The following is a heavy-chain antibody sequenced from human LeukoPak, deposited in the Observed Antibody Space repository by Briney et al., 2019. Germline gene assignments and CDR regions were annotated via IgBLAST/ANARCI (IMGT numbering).Heavy chain of an antibody. CDR2: ISSRSSYI. V-gene: IGHV3-21*01. D-gene: IGHD3-10*01. Sequence: GGXXXXXCAXXXXXXXXYXXXXXRQAQGRXLEWDSSISSRSSYIYYGDSVKGRFTIWRDNGKKSMYLQMNSLRAEDTAVYYCARVDGSGSYYNKHIPYFDYWGQGTLVTVSS. J-gene: IGHJ4*02. CDR1: XXXXXXYX. CDR3: ARVDGSGSYYNKHIPYFDY.